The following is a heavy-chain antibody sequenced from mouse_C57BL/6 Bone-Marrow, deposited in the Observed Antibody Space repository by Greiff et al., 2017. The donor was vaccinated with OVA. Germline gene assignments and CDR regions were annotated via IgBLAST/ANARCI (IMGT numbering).Heavy chain of an antibody. CDR2: ISSGGSYT. D-gene: IGHD2-12*01. J-gene: IGHJ2*01. CDR1: GFTFSSYG. Sequence: EVMLVESGGDLVKPGGSLKLSCAASGFTFSSYGMSWVRQTPDKRLEWVATISSGGSYTYYPASVKGRFTISRDNAKNTLYLQMSSLKSEDTAMYYCARDDEDYWGQGTTLTVSS. CDR3: ARDDEDY. V-gene: IGHV5-6*02.